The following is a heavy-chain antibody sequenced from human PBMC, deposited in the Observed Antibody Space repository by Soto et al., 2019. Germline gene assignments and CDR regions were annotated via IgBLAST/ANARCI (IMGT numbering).Heavy chain of an antibody. D-gene: IGHD5-18*01. CDR1: GGSISRGDYD. Sequence: QVQLQESGPGLVKPSQTLSLTCTVSGGSISRGDYDWGWIRQPPGKGLEWIGYIDYTGKTAYNPPLKSRLFLSIDTSRNQCSLGLNAVTAADTAVYYCDRALTGYSYGPGEVYWGQGTLATVSS. CDR3: DRALTGYSYGPGEVY. J-gene: IGHJ4*02. CDR2: IDYTGKT. V-gene: IGHV4-30-4*01.